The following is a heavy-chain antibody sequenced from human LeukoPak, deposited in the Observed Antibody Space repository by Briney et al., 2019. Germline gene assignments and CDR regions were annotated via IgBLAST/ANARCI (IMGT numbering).Heavy chain of an antibody. CDR3: ARQPVPAAPYYYYYGVDV. CDR2: YYYRGST. V-gene: IGHV4-59*08. J-gene: IGHJ6*02. D-gene: IGHD2-2*01. CDR1: GRSISSYY. Sequence: SETLSLPCSVSGRSISSYYGLWLPRPPGKGLEGLGYYYYRGSTNCNPSLKSRVNISVDTSKNQFSLKLSSVTAADTAVYYCARQPVPAAPYYYYYGVDVWGQGTTVTVSS.